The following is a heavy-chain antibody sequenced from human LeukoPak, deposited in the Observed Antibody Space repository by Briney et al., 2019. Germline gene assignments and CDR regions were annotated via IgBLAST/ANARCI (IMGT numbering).Heavy chain of an antibody. V-gene: IGHV4-31*03. CDR3: ARKATTGPTKAAFDI. J-gene: IGHJ3*02. CDR1: GGSISSGGYH. Sequence: SETLSLTCTVSGGSISSGGYHWSWIRQHPGKDLEWIGNIDYSGKTYYNPSLKSRITISIDTSEKQFSLMLSSVTAADTAVYYCARKATTGPTKAAFDIWGQGTMVTVSS. D-gene: IGHD4-17*01. CDR2: IDYSGKT.